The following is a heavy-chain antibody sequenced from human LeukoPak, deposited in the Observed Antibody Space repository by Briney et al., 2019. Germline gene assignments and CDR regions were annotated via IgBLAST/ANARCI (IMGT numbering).Heavy chain of an antibody. D-gene: IGHD2-2*01. CDR1: GGSISSGGYY. CDR2: IYYSGST. Sequence: PSETLSLTCTVSGGSISSGGYYWSWIRQHPGKGLEWIGYIYYSGSTYYNPSLKSRVTISVDTSKNQSSLKLSSVTAADTAVYYCARVEEIVPAATSWFDPWGQGTLVTVSS. CDR3: ARVEEIVPAATSWFDP. J-gene: IGHJ5*02. V-gene: IGHV4-31*03.